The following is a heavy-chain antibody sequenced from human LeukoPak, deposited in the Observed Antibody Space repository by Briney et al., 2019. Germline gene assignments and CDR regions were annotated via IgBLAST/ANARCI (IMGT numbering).Heavy chain of an antibody. CDR2: INPSGGST. Sequence: GASVKVSCKASGYTFTSYYMHWVRQAPGQGLEWMGIINPSGGSTSYAQKSQGRVTMTRDTSTSTVYMELSSLRSEDTAVYYCSWGGSGKNWFDPWGQGTLVTVSS. CDR1: GYTFTSYY. CDR3: SWGGSGKNWFDP. J-gene: IGHJ5*02. D-gene: IGHD3-10*01. V-gene: IGHV1-46*01.